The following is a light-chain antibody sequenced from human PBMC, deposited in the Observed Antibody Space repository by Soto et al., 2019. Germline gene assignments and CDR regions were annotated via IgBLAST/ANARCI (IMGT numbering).Light chain of an antibody. CDR2: EVT. CDR1: STDFGAHNC. V-gene: IGLV2-14*01. CDR3: SSYTSSSAPYV. J-gene: IGLJ1*01. Sequence: QSVLTQPASVSGSPGQSITISCTGASTDFGAHNCVSWYQQHPHRAPKLMISEVTNRPSGVSNRFSGSKSGNTASLTISGLQAEDEADYYCSSYTSSSAPYVFGTGTKLTVL.